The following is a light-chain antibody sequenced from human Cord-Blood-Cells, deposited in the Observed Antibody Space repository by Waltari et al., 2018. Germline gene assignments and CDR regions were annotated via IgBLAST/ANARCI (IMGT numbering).Light chain of an antibody. CDR3: NSRDSSGNHWV. CDR1: SPRSYY. CDR2: GKN. V-gene: IGLV3-19*01. Sequence: SSELTQDPAVSVALGQTVRITCQGDSPRSYYASRYQQKPGQAPVLVIYGKNNRPSGIPDRFSGSSSGNTASLTITGAQAEDEADYYCNSRDSSGNHWVFGGGTKLTVL. J-gene: IGLJ3*02.